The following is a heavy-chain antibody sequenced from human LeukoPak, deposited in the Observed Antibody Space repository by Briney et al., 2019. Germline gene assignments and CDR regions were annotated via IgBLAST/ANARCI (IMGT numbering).Heavy chain of an antibody. CDR1: GFTFSSYW. J-gene: IGHJ4*02. CDR3: ASGGYYDYVWGSQLFDY. V-gene: IGHV3-7*03. D-gene: IGHD3-16*01. Sequence: GGSLRLSCAASGFTFSSYWMSWVRQAPGKGLGWVANIKQDGSEKYYVDSVKGRFTISRDNAKNSLYLQMNSLRAEDTAVYYCASGGYYDYVWGSQLFDYWGQGTLVTVSS. CDR2: IKQDGSEK.